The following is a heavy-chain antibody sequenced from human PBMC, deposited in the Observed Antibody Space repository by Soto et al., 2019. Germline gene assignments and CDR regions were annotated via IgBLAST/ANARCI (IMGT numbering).Heavy chain of an antibody. Sequence: EVQLLESGGGLVQPGGSLRLSCAASGFTFSSYAMSWVRQAPGKGLEWVSAISGSGGSTYYADSVKGRFTISSDNSKSTLYVQMHGLRADDMAEYYCAKASGYDSVDSDYWGQGPLVTVSS. D-gene: IGHD5-12*01. CDR2: ISGSGGST. J-gene: IGHJ4*02. V-gene: IGHV3-23*01. CDR1: GFTFSSYA. CDR3: AKASGYDSVDSDY.